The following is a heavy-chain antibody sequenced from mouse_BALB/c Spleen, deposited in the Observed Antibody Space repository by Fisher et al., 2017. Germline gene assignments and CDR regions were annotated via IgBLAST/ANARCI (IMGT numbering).Heavy chain of an antibody. D-gene: IGHD1-1*01. V-gene: IGHV1-9*01. Sequence: KFKGKATFTADTSSNTAYMQLSSLTSEDSAVYYCARRYYGSSYDWYFDVWGAGTTVTVSS. CDR3: ARRYYGSSYDWYFDV. J-gene: IGHJ1*01.